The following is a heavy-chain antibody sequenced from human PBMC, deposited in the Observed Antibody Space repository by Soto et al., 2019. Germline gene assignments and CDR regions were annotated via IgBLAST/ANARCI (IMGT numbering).Heavy chain of an antibody. V-gene: IGHV4-4*02. J-gene: IGHJ4*02. Sequence: QVQLQQSGPRLARPSGTLSLTCVVSGGSISSTNWWTWVRQTPGKGLEWIGEVYHTGSTKYNPSLKNRVTISLDKANNQFSLTLKSVTAADPAVYYCATLPPRIVVVVLPIPSWGQGTLVTVSS. CDR1: GGSISSTNW. CDR3: ATLPPRIVVVVLPIPS. D-gene: IGHD2-15*01. CDR2: VYHTGST.